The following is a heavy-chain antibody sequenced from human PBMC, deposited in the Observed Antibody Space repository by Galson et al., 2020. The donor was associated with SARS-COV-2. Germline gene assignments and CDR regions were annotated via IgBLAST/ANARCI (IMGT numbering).Heavy chain of an antibody. CDR1: GFTFSSYA. D-gene: IGHD2-8*02. CDR2: IQYDGSER. J-gene: IGHJ4*02. CDR3: ARDITGRYSFDY. Sequence: TGGTLRLSCAASGFTFSSYAMHWVRQAPGKGLERVAVIQYDGSERWYADPVKGRSTVTRDKSKNTLFLQMNSRRVEDTAVYYCARDITGRYSFDYWGLGTLVTLSP. V-gene: IGHV3-30*04.